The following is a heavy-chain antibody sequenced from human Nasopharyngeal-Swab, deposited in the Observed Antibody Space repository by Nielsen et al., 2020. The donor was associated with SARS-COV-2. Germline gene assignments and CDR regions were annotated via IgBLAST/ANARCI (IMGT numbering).Heavy chain of an antibody. CDR2: IGIAGDP. CDR1: GFTFSTYD. V-gene: IGHV3-13*05. J-gene: IGHJ6*03. Sequence: GESLKISCAASGFTFSTYDMHWVRQVTGKGLEWVSAIGIAGDPYYAGSVKGRFTISRENAKNSLYLQMNSLRAGDTAVYYCARVGRYCSGGSCRTGYYYYYYMDVWGKGTTVTVSS. D-gene: IGHD2-15*01. CDR3: ARVGRYCSGGSCRTGYYYYYYMDV.